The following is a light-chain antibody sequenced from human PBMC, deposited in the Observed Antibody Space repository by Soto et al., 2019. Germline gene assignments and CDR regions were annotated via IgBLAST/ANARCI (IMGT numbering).Light chain of an antibody. CDR2: DAY. Sequence: LVLTQSPGSLSLSPGERGTLSCRASQSVSNIRLAWYQQKPGQAPRLLIYDAYSRATGIPDRFSAIGSGTDYTLTISRLEPEDSPVYYCQQYGNSPNTFGQGTRLEIK. J-gene: IGKJ5*01. CDR1: QSVSNIR. V-gene: IGKV3-20*01. CDR3: QQYGNSPNT.